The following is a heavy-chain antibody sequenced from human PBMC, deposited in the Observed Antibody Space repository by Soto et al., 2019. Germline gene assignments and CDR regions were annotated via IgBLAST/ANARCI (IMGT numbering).Heavy chain of an antibody. CDR3: ARGVAGIGGWYFNL. Sequence: QVQLVQSGAEVKKPGASVKVSCKASGYTFTSYAMHWVRQAPGQRLEWMGWINAGNGNTKYSQKFQRRVTITRDTSASKAYMELSSLRSEDTAVYYCARGVAGIGGWYFNLLGGGSLVTVSS. CDR2: INAGNGNT. J-gene: IGHJ2*01. D-gene: IGHD6-19*01. V-gene: IGHV1-3*01. CDR1: GYTFTSYA.